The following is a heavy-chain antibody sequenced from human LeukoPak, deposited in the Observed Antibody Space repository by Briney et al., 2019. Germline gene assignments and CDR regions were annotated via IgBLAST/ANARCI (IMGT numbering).Heavy chain of an antibody. Sequence: SETLSLTCTVSGGSISGYYWSWIRQPAGKGLEWIGRIYTSGSTNYNPSLKSRVTMSVDTSKNQFSLKLSSVTAADTAVYYCARDRVAARPDWFDPWGQGTLVTVSS. J-gene: IGHJ5*02. V-gene: IGHV4-4*07. CDR1: GGSISGYY. CDR3: ARDRVAARPDWFDP. CDR2: IYTSGST. D-gene: IGHD6-6*01.